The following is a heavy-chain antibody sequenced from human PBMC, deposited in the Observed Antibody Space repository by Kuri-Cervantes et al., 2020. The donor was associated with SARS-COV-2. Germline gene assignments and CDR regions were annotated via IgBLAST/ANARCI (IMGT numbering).Heavy chain of an antibody. CDR1: GYTFTSYG. CDR2: INKGNT. V-gene: IGHV1-18*04. CDR3: ARDWGPYYQDTNGFLLYFDY. Sequence: PSVKVSCKASGYTFTSYGISWVRQAPGQGLQWMGWINKGNTKYAQKFQGRVTMTTDTSTRTAYMELKSLRADDTAMYYCARDWGPYYQDTNGFLLYFDYWGQGTLVTVSS. J-gene: IGHJ4*02. D-gene: IGHD3-22*01.